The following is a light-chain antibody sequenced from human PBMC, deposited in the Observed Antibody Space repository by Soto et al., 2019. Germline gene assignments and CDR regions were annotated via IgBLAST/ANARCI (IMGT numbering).Light chain of an antibody. CDR1: SSDIGGYNY. CDR2: DVN. CDR3: GSYTTRITHV. Sequence: QSVLTQPASVSGSPGQSITISCTGTSSDIGGYNYVSWYQQHPGKAPKLMIYDVNDRPSGVSNRFSGSKSGNTASLTISGLQAEDEADYYCGSYTTRITHVFGTGTKVTVL. J-gene: IGLJ1*01. V-gene: IGLV2-14*01.